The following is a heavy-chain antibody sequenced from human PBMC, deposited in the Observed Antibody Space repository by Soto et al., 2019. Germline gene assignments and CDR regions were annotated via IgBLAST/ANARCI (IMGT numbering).Heavy chain of an antibody. J-gene: IGHJ4*02. CDR3: VRVDGVEASDIGY. D-gene: IGHD2-15*01. Sequence: QVQLQESGPGLVKPSGTLSLTCVVSGGSISSSNWWSWVRQPPGKGLEWIGEIYHSGSTNYNPSLKRRVTILVGKSKNQFSLDLSSVTAADTAVYYCVRVDGVEASDIGYWGPGTLVTVSS. V-gene: IGHV4-4*02. CDR2: IYHSGST. CDR1: GGSISSSNW.